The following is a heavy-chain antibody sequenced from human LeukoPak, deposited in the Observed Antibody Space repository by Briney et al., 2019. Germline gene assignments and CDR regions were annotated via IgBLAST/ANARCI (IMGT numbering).Heavy chain of an antibody. CDR3: ASTSIFGVVIRYYGMDV. CDR1: GFTVSSNY. CDR2: LYSGGNT. J-gene: IGHJ6*02. V-gene: IGHV3-53*01. D-gene: IGHD3-3*01. Sequence: GGSLRLSCAASGFTVSSNYMSWVRQAPGKGLEWVSVLYSGGNTYCADSVKGRFTISRDNAKNSLYLQMNSLRAEDTAVYYCASTSIFGVVIRYYGMDVWGQGTTVTVSS.